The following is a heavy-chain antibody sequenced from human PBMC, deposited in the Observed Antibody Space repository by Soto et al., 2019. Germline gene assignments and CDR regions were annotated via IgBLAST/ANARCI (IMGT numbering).Heavy chain of an antibody. Sequence: QVQLQESGPGLVKPSGTLSLTCAVSGASISSSDWWTWVRQPPGKGLEWIAEIHHSGSTNHNPSLKSRVTISVDESKNQFSLRLGSVTAADTAVYYCARGLVVAPAALALDYWGQGTLVTVSS. D-gene: IGHD2-2*01. CDR2: IHHSGST. J-gene: IGHJ4*02. CDR3: ARGLVVAPAALALDY. CDR1: GASISSSDW. V-gene: IGHV4-4*02.